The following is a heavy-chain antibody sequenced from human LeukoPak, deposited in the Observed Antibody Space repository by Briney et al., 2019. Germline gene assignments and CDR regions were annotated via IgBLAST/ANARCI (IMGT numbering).Heavy chain of an antibody. D-gene: IGHD3-22*01. V-gene: IGHV1-2*02. J-gene: IGHJ3*02. CDR1: GYTFTGYY. CDR3: ARSGGGITMIVVVITPNDAFDI. Sequence: PSVKVSCKASGYTFTGYYMHWVRQAPGQGLEWMGWINPNSGGTNYAQKFQGRVTMTRDTSISTAYMELSRLRSDDTAVYYCARSGGGITMIVVVITPNDAFDIWGQGTMVTVSS. CDR2: INPNSGGT.